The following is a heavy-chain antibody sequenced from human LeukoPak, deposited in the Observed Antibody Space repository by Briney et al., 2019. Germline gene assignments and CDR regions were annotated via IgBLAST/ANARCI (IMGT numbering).Heavy chain of an antibody. J-gene: IGHJ4*02. CDR1: GFTFSSYA. CDR2: ISGSGGST. CDR3: AKDLDRIPXNXYYXILTGYHFDY. V-gene: IGHV3-23*01. D-gene: IGHD3-9*01. Sequence: HPGGSLRLSCAASGFTFSSYAMSWVRQAPGKGLEWVSAISGSGGSTYYADSVKGRFTISRDNSKNTLYLQMNSLRAEDTAVYYCAKDLDRIPXNXYYXILTGYHFDYWGQGTLVTVSS.